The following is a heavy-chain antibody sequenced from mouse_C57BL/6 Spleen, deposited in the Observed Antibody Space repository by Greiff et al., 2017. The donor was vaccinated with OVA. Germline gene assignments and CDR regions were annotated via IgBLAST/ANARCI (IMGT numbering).Heavy chain of an antibody. D-gene: IGHD2-4*01. CDR2: IDPNSGGT. V-gene: IGHV1-72*01. J-gene: IGHJ3*01. CDR3: ARGLRYEYDGFAY. Sequence: QVHVKQPGAELVKPGASVKLSCKASGYTFTSYWMHWVKQRPGRGLEWIGRIDPNSGGTKYNEKFKGKATLTVDKPSSTAYMQLSSLTSEDAAVYYCARGLRYEYDGFAYWGQGTLVTVSA. CDR1: GYTFTSYW.